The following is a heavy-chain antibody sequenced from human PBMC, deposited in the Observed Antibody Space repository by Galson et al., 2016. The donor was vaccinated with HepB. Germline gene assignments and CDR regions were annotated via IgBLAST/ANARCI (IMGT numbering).Heavy chain of an antibody. CDR3: ARGDIVGAIFDY. J-gene: IGHJ4*02. Sequence: SLRLYCAASGFTFSSYSMNWVRQAPGKGLEWVSSISSSSSYIYYADSVKGRFTISRDNAKNSLYLQMNSLRAEDTAVYYCARGDIVGAIFDYWGQGTLVTVYS. CDR1: GFTFSSYS. D-gene: IGHD1-26*01. CDR2: ISSSSSYI. V-gene: IGHV3-21*01.